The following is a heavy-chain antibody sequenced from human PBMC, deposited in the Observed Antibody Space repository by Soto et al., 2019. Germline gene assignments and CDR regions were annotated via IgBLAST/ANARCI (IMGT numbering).Heavy chain of an antibody. Sequence: PSETLSLTCAVYGGTLSGYYWSWIRQPPGKGLEWIGEINSSGSTNYNPSLTSGVSISVDTSKNQFSLKLSSVTAADTAVYYCAKIHLGRRAFDIWGQGSMVTVSS. J-gene: IGHJ3*02. V-gene: IGHV4-34*08. CDR1: GGTLSGYY. CDR3: AKIHLGRRAFDI. CDR2: INSSGST.